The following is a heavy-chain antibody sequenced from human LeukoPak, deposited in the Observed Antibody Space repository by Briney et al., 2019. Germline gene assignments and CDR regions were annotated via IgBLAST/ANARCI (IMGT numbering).Heavy chain of an antibody. CDR1: EFTFSSYA. CDR3: ARIAAAGKGY. CDR2: ISGSGGST. J-gene: IGHJ4*02. D-gene: IGHD6-13*01. Sequence: GGSLRLSCAASEFTFSSYAMGWVRQAPGKGLEWVSAISGSGGSTYHADSVKGRFTISRDNSKNTLYLQMNSLRAEDTAVYYCARIAAAGKGYWGQGTLVTVSS. V-gene: IGHV3-23*01.